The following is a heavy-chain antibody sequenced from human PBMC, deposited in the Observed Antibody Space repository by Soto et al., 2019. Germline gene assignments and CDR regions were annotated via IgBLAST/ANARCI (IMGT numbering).Heavy chain of an antibody. D-gene: IGHD6-6*01. J-gene: IGHJ6*02. Sequence: QVQLVESGGGVVQPGRSLRLSCAASGFTFSSYGMHWVRQAPGKGLEWVAVIWYDGSNKYYADSVKGRFTISRDNSKNTLYLQMNSLRAEDTAVYYCARDRLAARREVYYGMDVWGQGTTVTVSS. CDR3: ARDRLAARREVYYGMDV. V-gene: IGHV3-33*01. CDR1: GFTFSSYG. CDR2: IWYDGSNK.